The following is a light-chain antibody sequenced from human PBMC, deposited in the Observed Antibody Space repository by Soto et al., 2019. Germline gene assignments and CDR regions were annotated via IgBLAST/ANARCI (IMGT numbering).Light chain of an antibody. CDR2: GAS. V-gene: IGKV3-20*01. J-gene: IGKJ1*01. Sequence: EIVLTQSPATLSSFPGDRVTLSCRASQSVTYDQLAWYRQTPGQAPRLLIYGASSRAAGIPDRFSGSGSGTDFTLTISRLEPEDFVVYHCQQYGDLPPTFGQGTKVDIK. CDR3: QQYGDLPPT. CDR1: QSVTYDQ.